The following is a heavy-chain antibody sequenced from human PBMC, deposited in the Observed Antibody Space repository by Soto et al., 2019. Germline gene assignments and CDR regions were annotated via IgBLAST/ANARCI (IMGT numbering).Heavy chain of an antibody. Sequence: SETLSLTCTVSGGSISSYYWSWIRQPPGKGLEWIGYIYYSGSTNYNPSLKSRVTISVDTSKNQFSLKLSSVTAADTAVYYCARGRSVVFYGSGRFYYGMDVWGQGTTVTVSS. J-gene: IGHJ6*02. CDR2: IYYSGST. CDR3: ARGRSVVFYGSGRFYYGMDV. D-gene: IGHD3-10*01. V-gene: IGHV4-59*12. CDR1: GGSISSYY.